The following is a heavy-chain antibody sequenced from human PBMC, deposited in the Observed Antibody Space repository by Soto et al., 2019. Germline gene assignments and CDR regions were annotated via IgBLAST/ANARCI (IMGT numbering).Heavy chain of an antibody. V-gene: IGHV3-33*01. CDR2: IWYDGSNK. J-gene: IGHJ3*02. CDR1: GFTFSSYG. Sequence: GGSLRLSCAASGFTFSSYGMHWVRQAPGKGLEWVAVIWYDGSNKYYAASVKGRFTISRDNSKNTLYLQMNSLRAEDTAVYYCARAVPSSSWYGHDAFDIWGQGTMVTVSS. CDR3: ARAVPSSSWYGHDAFDI. D-gene: IGHD6-13*01.